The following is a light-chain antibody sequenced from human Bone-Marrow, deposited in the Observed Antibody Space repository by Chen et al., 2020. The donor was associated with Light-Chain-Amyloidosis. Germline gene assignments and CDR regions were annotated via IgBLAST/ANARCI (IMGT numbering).Light chain of an antibody. CDR1: DLPTKY. J-gene: IGLJ2*01. V-gene: IGLV3-25*03. CDR2: RDT. CDR3: QSADSSGTYEVI. Sequence: SYELTQPPSVSVSPGQTARITCSGDDLPTKYAYWYQQKPGQAPVLVIHRDTERPSGISERFSGSSSGTTATLTISGVKAEDEAGYHCQSADSSGTYEVIFGGGTKLTVL.